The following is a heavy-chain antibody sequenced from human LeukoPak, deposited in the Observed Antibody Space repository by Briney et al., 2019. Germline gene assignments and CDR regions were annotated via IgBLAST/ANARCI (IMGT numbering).Heavy chain of an antibody. CDR3: SRPPDSSDYGAAFDF. Sequence: PSETLSLTCGVSGYPITSGYFWGWLRQPPGKGLEWIGSIYHSGTTYYNPSLKSRVTISVDPSKNQFSLKLSSVTAAGTAVYYWSRPPDSSDYGAAFDFWGQGTLVTVSS. CDR2: IYHSGTT. V-gene: IGHV4-38-2*01. J-gene: IGHJ4*02. CDR1: GYPITSGYF. D-gene: IGHD4-17*01.